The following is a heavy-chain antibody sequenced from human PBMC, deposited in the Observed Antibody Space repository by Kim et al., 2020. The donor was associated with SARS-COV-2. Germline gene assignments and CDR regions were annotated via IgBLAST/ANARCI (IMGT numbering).Heavy chain of an antibody. J-gene: IGHJ4*02. CDR3: ASAKGAAAGTDY. D-gene: IGHD6-13*01. V-gene: IGHV4-4*02. Sequence: NYNPSLKSRVTISVDKSKNQFSLKLSSVTAADTAVYYCASAKGAAAGTDYWGQGTLVTVSS.